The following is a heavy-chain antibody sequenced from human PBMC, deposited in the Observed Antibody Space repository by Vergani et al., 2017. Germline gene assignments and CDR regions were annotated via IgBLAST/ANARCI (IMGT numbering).Heavy chain of an antibody. Sequence: QVQLVQSGAEVRKPGSSVKVSCKASGGTFSSYAISWVRQAPGQGLEWMGGIIPIFGTANYAQEFQGRVTITADESTSTAYMELSSLRSEDTAVYYCARARGHSPFGEPTLDYYGMDVWGQGTTVTVSS. D-gene: IGHD3-10*01. V-gene: IGHV1-69*13. CDR2: IIPIFGTA. J-gene: IGHJ6*02. CDR1: GGTFSSYA. CDR3: ARARGHSPFGEPTLDYYGMDV.